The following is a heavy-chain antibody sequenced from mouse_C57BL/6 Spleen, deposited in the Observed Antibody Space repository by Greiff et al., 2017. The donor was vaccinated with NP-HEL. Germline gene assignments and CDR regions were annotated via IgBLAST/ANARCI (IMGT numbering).Heavy chain of an antibody. D-gene: IGHD6-1*01. CDR3: ASGGATGYFDV. CDR1: GYTFTTYP. V-gene: IGHV1-47*01. CDR2: FHPYNDDT. Sequence: QVQLQQSGAELVKPGASVKMSCKASGYTFTTYPIEWMKQNHGKSLEWIGNFHPYNDDTKYNEKFKDKATLTVDKSSSTAYMQLSSLTSEDSAVYYCASGGATGYFDVWGTGTTVTVSS. J-gene: IGHJ1*03.